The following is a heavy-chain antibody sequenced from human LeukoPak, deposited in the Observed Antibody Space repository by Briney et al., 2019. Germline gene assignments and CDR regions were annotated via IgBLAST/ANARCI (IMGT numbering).Heavy chain of an antibody. J-gene: IGHJ1*01. CDR1: GASVSSGSYY. CDR3: AREDYCSGGSCYSGYFQH. Sequence: SETLSLTCTVSGASVSSGSYYWSWIRQPPGKGLEWIGYIYYSGTTNYNPSLKSRVTISVDTSKNQFSLKLSSVTAADTAVYYCAREDYCSGGSCYSGYFQHWGQGTLVTVSS. V-gene: IGHV4-61*01. CDR2: IYYSGTT. D-gene: IGHD2-15*01.